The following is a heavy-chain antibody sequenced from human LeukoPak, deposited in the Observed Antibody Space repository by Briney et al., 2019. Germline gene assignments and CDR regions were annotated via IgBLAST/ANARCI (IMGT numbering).Heavy chain of an antibody. CDR3: ARHWSHSVAQFGRYYWFDP. CDR1: GGSISGYY. J-gene: IGHJ5*02. D-gene: IGHD2-15*01. CDR2: VDTSGRT. Sequence: SETLSLTCTVSGGSISGYYWSWIRQPAGKGLEWIGHVDTSGRTNYNSSLMSRVTMSVDTSKNQFSLRLTSVTAADTAVYYCARHWSHSVAQFGRYYWFDPRGQGTLVTVSS. V-gene: IGHV4-4*07.